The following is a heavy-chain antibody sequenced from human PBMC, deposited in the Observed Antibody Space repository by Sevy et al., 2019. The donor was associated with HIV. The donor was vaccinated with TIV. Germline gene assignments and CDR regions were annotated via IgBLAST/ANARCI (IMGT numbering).Heavy chain of an antibody. CDR3: ARGSSGWSYYFDY. CDR2: ISAYNGNT. CDR1: GYTFTSYG. Sequence: ASVKVSCKASGYTFTSYGISWVRQAPGQGLEWMGWISAYNGNTNYAEKLQGRVTMPTDTTTNTAYMELRSLRSDDTAVYYCARGSSGWSYYFDYWGQGTQVTVSS. J-gene: IGHJ4*02. V-gene: IGHV1-18*01. D-gene: IGHD6-19*01.